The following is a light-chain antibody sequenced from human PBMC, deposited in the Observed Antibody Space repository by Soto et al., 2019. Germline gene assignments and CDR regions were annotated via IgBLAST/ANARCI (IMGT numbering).Light chain of an antibody. CDR3: CSYAGSSTLV. CDR1: SSDIGSYNL. V-gene: IGLV2-23*02. Sequence: QSALTQPASVSGSPGQSITISCTGNSSDIGSYNLVSWYQQHPGKAPKLMIYEVSKRPSGVSNRFSGSKSGNTASLTISGLQAEDEADYYCCSYAGSSTLVFGGGTKLTV. CDR2: EVS. J-gene: IGLJ2*01.